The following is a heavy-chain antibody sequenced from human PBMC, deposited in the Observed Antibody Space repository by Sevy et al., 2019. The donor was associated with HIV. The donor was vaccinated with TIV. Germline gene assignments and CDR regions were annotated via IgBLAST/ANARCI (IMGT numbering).Heavy chain of an antibody. Sequence: ASVKVSCKASGYTFSVYDINWVRQVTGQGLEWMGWLNPSSSNTDYAENFQGRVTFTMDSSTSTGYMEMSSLRSEDTAVYYCARAAAGAYDAFDIWGQGTLVTVSS. CDR2: LNPSSSNT. V-gene: IGHV1-8*03. CDR3: ARAAAGAYDAFDI. J-gene: IGHJ3*02. D-gene: IGHD6-13*01. CDR1: GYTFSVYD.